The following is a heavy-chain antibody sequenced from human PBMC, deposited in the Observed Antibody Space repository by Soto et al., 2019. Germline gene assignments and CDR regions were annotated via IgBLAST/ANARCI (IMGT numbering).Heavy chain of an antibody. CDR2: IRSKAYGGTT. CDR3: TRELAVAPDVGYFDY. Sequence: GGSLRLSCTASGFTFGDYAMSWVRQAPGKGLEWVGFIRSKAYGGTTEYAASVKGRFTISRDDSKSIAYLQMDSLKTEDTAVYYCTRELAVAPDVGYFDYWGQGTLVTVSS. V-gene: IGHV3-49*04. J-gene: IGHJ4*02. D-gene: IGHD6-19*01. CDR1: GFTFGDYA.